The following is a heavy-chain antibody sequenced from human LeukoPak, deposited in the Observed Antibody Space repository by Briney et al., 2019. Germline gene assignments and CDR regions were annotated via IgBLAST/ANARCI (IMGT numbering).Heavy chain of an antibody. Sequence: GGSLRLSCAASGFMFSAYSMNWVRQAPGKGLEWLSYITGDNNIISYVDSVKGRFTISRDNAKNSLYLQMNSLRAEDTAVYFCVRDKNWAFDYWGQGTPVTVSS. J-gene: IGHJ4*02. CDR3: VRDKNWAFDY. CDR2: ITGDNNII. CDR1: GFMFSAYS. V-gene: IGHV3-48*01. D-gene: IGHD7-27*01.